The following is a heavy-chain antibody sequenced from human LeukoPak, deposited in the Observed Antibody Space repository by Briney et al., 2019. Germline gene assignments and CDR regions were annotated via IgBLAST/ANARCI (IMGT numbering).Heavy chain of an antibody. CDR2: INPSGGGT. J-gene: IGHJ4*02. D-gene: IGHD2-15*01. Sequence: GYTFTSYYMHWVGQAPGQGREWMGMINPSGGGTSYAQKFQGRVTITRDTSTSTVYMELSSLRSEDTAVYYCARGYCSGGSCYSVGYFDYWGQGTLVTVSS. V-gene: IGHV1-46*01. CDR3: ARGYCSGGSCYSVGYFDY. CDR1: GYTFTSYY.